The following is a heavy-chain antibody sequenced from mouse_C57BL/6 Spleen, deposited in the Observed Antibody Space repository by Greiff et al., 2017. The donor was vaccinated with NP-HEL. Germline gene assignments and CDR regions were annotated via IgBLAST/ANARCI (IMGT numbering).Heavy chain of an antibody. V-gene: IGHV1-55*01. J-gene: IGHJ1*03. CDR3: AREGDYGSSYGYFDV. CDR1: GYTFTSYW. D-gene: IGHD1-1*01. CDR2: IYPGSGST. Sequence: QVQLQQPGAELVKPGASVKMSCKASGYTFTSYWITWVKQRPGQGLEWIGDIYPGSGSTNYNEKFKSKATLTVDTSSSTAYMQLSSLTSEDSAVYYCAREGDYGSSYGYFDVWGTGTTVTVSS.